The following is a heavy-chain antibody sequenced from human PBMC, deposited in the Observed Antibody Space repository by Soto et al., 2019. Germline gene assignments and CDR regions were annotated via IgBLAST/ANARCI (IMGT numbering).Heavy chain of an antibody. D-gene: IGHD1-20*01. CDR2: INPSGGST. CDR1: GYTFTSYY. Sequence: ASVKVSCKASGYTFTSYYMHWVRQAPGQGLEWMGIINPSGGSTSYAQKFQGRVTMTRDTSTSTVYMELSSLRSEDTAVYYCERDSITGTLDYWGQGTLVTVSS. V-gene: IGHV1-46*01. J-gene: IGHJ4*02. CDR3: ERDSITGTLDY.